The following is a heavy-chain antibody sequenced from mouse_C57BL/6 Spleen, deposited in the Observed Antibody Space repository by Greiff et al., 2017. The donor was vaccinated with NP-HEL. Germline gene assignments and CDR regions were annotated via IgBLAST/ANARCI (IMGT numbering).Heavy chain of an antibody. Sequence: QVQLQQSGPGLVQPSQSLSITCTVSGFSLTSYGVHWVRQSPGKGLEWLGVIWSGGSTDYNAAFISRLSISKDNSKSQVFFKMNSLQADDTAIYYCARNLGVHYYGSSYDYFDDWGQGTTLTVSS. CDR2: IWSGGST. D-gene: IGHD1-1*01. J-gene: IGHJ2*01. V-gene: IGHV2-2*01. CDR1: GFSLTSYG. CDR3: ARNLGVHYYGSSYDYFDD.